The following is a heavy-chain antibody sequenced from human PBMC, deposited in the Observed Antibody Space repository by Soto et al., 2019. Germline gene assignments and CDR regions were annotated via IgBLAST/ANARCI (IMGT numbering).Heavy chain of an antibody. V-gene: IGHV3-23*01. D-gene: IGHD3-22*01. CDR2: ISGSGGST. Sequence: GGSLRLSCAASGFTFSSYAMSWVRQAPGKGLEWVSAISGSGGSTYYADSVKGRFTISRDNSKNTLYLQMNSLRAEDTAVYYCAKAGITMIVVVIMREFDYWGQGTLVTVSS. CDR1: GFTFSSYA. CDR3: AKAGITMIVVVIMREFDY. J-gene: IGHJ4*02.